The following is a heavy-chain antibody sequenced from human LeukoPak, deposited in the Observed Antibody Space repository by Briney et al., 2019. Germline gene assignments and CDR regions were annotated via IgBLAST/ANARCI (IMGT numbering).Heavy chain of an antibody. D-gene: IGHD3-10*01. J-gene: IGHJ3*02. CDR2: ILHSGRT. CDR3: ARGQSRYYYGSGTIHGYAFDI. V-gene: IGHV4-34*01. Sequence: SETLSLICAVYGGSFSGYYWSWIRQPPGKGLECIGEILHSGRTNYNPSLKSRVTISVDTSKNQFSLKLSSVTAADTAVYYCARGQSRYYYGSGTIHGYAFDIWGQGTMVTVSS. CDR1: GGSFSGYY.